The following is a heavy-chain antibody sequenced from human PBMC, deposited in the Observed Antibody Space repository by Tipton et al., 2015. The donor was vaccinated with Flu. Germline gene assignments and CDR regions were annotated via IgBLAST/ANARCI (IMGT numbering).Heavy chain of an antibody. CDR3: ARRSSWYAFDI. Sequence: CAASGFTVSSNYMSWVRQAPGKGLEWVSVIYSGGSTYYADSVKGRFTISRDNSKNTLYLQMNSLRAEDTAVYYCARRSSWYAFDIWGQGTMVTVSS. CDR2: IYSGGST. J-gene: IGHJ3*02. CDR1: GFTVSSNY. D-gene: IGHD6-13*01. V-gene: IGHV3-66*01.